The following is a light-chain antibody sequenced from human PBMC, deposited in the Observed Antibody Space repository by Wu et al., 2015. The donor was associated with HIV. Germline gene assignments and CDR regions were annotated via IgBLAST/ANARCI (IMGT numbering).Light chain of an antibody. CDR3: QQYGSSPPT. CDR1: QSVSSSY. Sequence: EIVLTQSPATLSLSPGDRATLSCGASQSVSSSYLAWYQQKPGQAPRLIIYGASNRATAIPDRFSGSGSGTDFTLTINRLAPEDFALYYCQQYGSSPPTFGQGTKVEVK. CDR2: GAS. V-gene: IGKV3-20*01. J-gene: IGKJ1*01.